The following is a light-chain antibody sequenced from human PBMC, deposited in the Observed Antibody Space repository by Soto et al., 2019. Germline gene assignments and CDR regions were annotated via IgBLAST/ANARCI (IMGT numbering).Light chain of an antibody. Sequence: EIVLTQSPATLSLXXGERAXXXXXXCQSVSSYLAWYQQKPGQAPRLLIYDASNRATGIPARFSGSGSGTDFTLTISILEPEDFAVYYCQQRSNWPQXTFGGGTK. CDR2: DAS. CDR1: QSVSSY. CDR3: QQRSNWPQXT. J-gene: IGKJ4*01. V-gene: IGKV3-11*01.